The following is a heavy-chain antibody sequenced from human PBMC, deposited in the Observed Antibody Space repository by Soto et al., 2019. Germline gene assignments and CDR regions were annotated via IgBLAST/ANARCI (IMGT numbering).Heavy chain of an antibody. CDR3: ARDPNSSGWSGRVDY. D-gene: IGHD6-19*01. CDR1: GFTFSSYG. J-gene: IGHJ4*02. Sequence: QVQLVESGGGVVQPGRSLRLSCAASGFTFSSYGMHWVRQAPGKGLEWVAGIWYDGSNKYYADSVKGRFTISRDNSKNTLYLQMNSLRAEDTAVYYCARDPNSSGWSGRVDYWGQGTLVTVSS. V-gene: IGHV3-33*01. CDR2: IWYDGSNK.